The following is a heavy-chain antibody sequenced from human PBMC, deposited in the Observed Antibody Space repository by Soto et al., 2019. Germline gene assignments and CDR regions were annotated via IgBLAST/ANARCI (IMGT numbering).Heavy chain of an antibody. CDR1: GGSISSYY. J-gene: IGHJ4*02. D-gene: IGHD2-15*01. CDR3: ARDSAGYCSGGSCYGFDY. CDR2: IYYSGST. V-gene: IGHV4-59*01. Sequence: PSETLSLTCTVSGGSISSYYWSWIRQPPGKGLEWIGYIYYSGSTNYNPSLKSRVTISVDTSKNQFPLKLSSVTAADTAVYYCARDSAGYCSGGSCYGFDYWGQGTLVTVSS.